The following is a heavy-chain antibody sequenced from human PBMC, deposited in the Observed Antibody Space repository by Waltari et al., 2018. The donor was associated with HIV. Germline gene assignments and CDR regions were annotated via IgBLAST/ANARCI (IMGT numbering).Heavy chain of an antibody. Sequence: QEQLQESGPGLVKPSQTLSLTCTVSGGSIRSGGYYWSWIRQLPGKGLEWIGYISYIGSTFYNPSLRSRVTMSVDTSKNQFSLKLTSVTAADTAVYYCARGTTYAVGWFDPWGKGTQVTVSS. J-gene: IGHJ5*02. CDR1: GGSIRSGGYY. CDR3: ARGTTYAVGWFDP. V-gene: IGHV4-31*03. CDR2: ISYIGST. D-gene: IGHD1-26*01.